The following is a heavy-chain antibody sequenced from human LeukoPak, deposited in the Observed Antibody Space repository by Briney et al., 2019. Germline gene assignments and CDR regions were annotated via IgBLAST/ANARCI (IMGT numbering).Heavy chain of an antibody. CDR3: ARALYSSGWVNYYYYYGVDV. Sequence: SETLSLTCAVYGGSFSGYYWSWIRQPPGKGLEWIGEINHSGSTNYNPSLKSRVTISVDTSKNQFSLKLSSVTAADTAVYYCARALYSSGWVNYYYYYGVDVWGQGTTVTVSS. J-gene: IGHJ6*02. CDR1: GGSFSGYY. D-gene: IGHD6-19*01. V-gene: IGHV4-34*01. CDR2: INHSGST.